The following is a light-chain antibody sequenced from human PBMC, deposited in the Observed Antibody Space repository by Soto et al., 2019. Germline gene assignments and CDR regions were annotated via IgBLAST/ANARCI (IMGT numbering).Light chain of an antibody. CDR3: QSYDSSRSYV. CDR1: SSNIGAGYH. CDR2: TNK. Sequence: QAVVTQPPSVSGAPGQRVTISCTGSSSNIGAGYHVHWYQQLPGTAPKLLIYTNKNRPSGVPDRFSASKSGSSASLAITGLQADDEADYYCQSYDSSRSYVFGTGTKLTVL. V-gene: IGLV1-40*01. J-gene: IGLJ1*01.